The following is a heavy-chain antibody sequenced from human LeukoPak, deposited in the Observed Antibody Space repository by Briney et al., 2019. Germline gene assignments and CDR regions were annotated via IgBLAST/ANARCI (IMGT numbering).Heavy chain of an antibody. V-gene: IGHV1-18*01. CDR1: GYTFTSYG. D-gene: IGHD2-2*01. CDR3: AREFCSSTSCRHYYYYYMDV. CDR2: ISAYNGNT. Sequence: ASVKVSCKASGYTFTSYGISWVRQAPGQGLEWMGWISAYNGNTNYAQKLQGRVTMTTDTSTSTAYMELRSLRSDDTAVYYCAREFCSSTSCRHYYYYYMDVWGKGTTVTVSS. J-gene: IGHJ6*03.